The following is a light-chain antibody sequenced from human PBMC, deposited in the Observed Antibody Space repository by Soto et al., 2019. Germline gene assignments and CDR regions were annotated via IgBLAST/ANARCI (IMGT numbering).Light chain of an antibody. CDR1: QSIKNW. J-gene: IGKJ3*01. Sequence: DIQMTQSPSTLSASVGDRVTITCRASQSIKNWLAWYQQKPGEAPKLLIYKASTLENGVPSRFSGSGSGTKFTPIISCLQPDDVATYYCQQYNNYSQLTFGPGTKVDIK. V-gene: IGKV1-5*03. CDR3: QQYNNYSQLT. CDR2: KAS.